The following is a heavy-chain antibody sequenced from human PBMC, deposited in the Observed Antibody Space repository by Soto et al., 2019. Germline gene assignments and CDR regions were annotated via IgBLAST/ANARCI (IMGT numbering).Heavy chain of an antibody. J-gene: IGHJ4*02. CDR3: AGRSTTAASLDY. CDR2: VHGGGST. D-gene: IGHD1-1*01. Sequence: VQLVESGGGLIQPGGSLRLSCAASGFTVSTNHMTWVRQAEWKGMEFVSFVHGGGSTSYADSVKGRFTISRDKSKNTLLPPMDSLRAEDTDIYYCAGRSTTAASLDYWGRGTLVTVSS. V-gene: IGHV3-53*01. CDR1: GFTVSTNH.